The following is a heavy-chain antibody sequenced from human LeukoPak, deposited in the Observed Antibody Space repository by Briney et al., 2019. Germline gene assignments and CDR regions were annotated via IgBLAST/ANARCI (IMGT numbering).Heavy chain of an antibody. CDR1: GFTFSSYS. V-gene: IGHV3-21*01. CDR2: ISSSSSYI. D-gene: IGHD3-10*01. J-gene: IGHJ3*02. Sequence: GGSLRLSCAASGFTFSSYSMNWVRQAPGKGLEWVSSISSSSSYIYYADSVKGRFTISRDNAKNSLYLQMNSLRAEDTAVYYCARDGSGALNAFDIWGQGTMVTVSS. CDR3: ARDGSGALNAFDI.